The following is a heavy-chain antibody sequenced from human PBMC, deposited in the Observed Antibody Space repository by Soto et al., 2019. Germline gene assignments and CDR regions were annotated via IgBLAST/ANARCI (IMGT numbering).Heavy chain of an antibody. D-gene: IGHD6-13*01. Sequence: GGSLRLSCAASGFTFSSYAMHWVRQAPGKGLEWVAVISYDGSNKYYADSVKGRFTISRDNSKNTLYLQMNSLRAEDTAVYYCARGPNIAAYFDYWGQGTLVTVSS. J-gene: IGHJ4*02. CDR2: ISYDGSNK. CDR3: ARGPNIAAYFDY. V-gene: IGHV3-30*04. CDR1: GFTFSSYA.